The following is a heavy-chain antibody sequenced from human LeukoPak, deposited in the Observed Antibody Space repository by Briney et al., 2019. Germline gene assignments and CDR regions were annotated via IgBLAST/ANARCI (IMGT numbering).Heavy chain of an antibody. CDR2: IYHSGGT. CDR3: ARGAYDYGSGSYEGHRFDP. D-gene: IGHD3-10*01. V-gene: IGHV4-30-2*01. Sequence: PSETLSLTCTVSGGSITSGGYSRSWIRQPPGKGLEWIGYIYHSGGTYYNPSLKSRVTISVDRSKNQFSLKLSSVTAADTAVYYCARGAYDYGSGSYEGHRFDPWGQGTLVTVSS. CDR1: GGSITSGGYS. J-gene: IGHJ5*02.